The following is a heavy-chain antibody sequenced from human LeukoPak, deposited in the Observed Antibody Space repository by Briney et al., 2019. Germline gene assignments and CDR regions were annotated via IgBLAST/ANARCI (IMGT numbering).Heavy chain of an antibody. CDR2: IYHTGRT. D-gene: IGHD3-10*01. Sequence: SQTLSPTCAVSGASISSGIYSWNWIRQPPGMGLEWFGYIYHTGRTYYSPSLKSRVTISVYRSKNQFSLKLSSVTAADTGVYYCARDSGDYPYYFDSWGQGALVTVSS. CDR3: ARDSGDYPYYFDS. V-gene: IGHV4-30-2*01. J-gene: IGHJ4*02. CDR1: GASISSGIYS.